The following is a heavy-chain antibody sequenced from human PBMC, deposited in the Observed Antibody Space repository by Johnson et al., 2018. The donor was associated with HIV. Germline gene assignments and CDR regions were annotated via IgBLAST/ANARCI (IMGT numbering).Heavy chain of an antibody. V-gene: IGHV3-20*04. CDR3: AREDPGELHGYGGDGVDI. CDR2: MNWNGDST. CDR1: GFTFDDYG. Sequence: VQLVESGGGLVRPGGSLRLSCAASGFTFDDYGMSWVRQAPGKGLEWVSGMNWNGDSTGYGDFVKGRFTISRDNAKNALYLQMNSLRAEDTALYYCAREDPGELHGYGGDGVDIWGQGTMVTVAS. D-gene: IGHD3-16*01. J-gene: IGHJ3*02.